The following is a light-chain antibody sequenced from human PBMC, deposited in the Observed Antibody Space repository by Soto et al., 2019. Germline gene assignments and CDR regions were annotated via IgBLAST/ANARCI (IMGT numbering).Light chain of an antibody. CDR2: DVS. Sequence: QPASVSGSPGQSITISCTGTSSDVGGYNYVSWYQQHPGKAPKLMIYDVSNRPSGISNRFSGSKSGNTASLTISGLQAEDEADYYCSSYTSSSTVVFGGGTKLTVL. J-gene: IGLJ2*01. CDR1: SSDVGGYNY. V-gene: IGLV2-14*01. CDR3: SSYTSSSTVV.